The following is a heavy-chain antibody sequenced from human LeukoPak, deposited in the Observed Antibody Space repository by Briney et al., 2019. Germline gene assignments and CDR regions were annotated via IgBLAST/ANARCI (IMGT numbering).Heavy chain of an antibody. D-gene: IGHD3-22*01. CDR1: GYTFTGYY. Sequence: ASVKVSCKASGYTFTGYYMHWVRQAPGQGLEWMGWINPNSGGTNYAQKFQGRVTMTRETSISTAYMELSRLRSDDTAVYYCARESLGNYYDSSGYYYYFDYRGQGTLVTVSS. V-gene: IGHV1-2*02. CDR2: INPNSGGT. CDR3: ARESLGNYYDSSGYYYYFDY. J-gene: IGHJ4*02.